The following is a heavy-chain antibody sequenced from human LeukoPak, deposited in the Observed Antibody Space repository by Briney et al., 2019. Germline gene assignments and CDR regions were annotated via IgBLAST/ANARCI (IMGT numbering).Heavy chain of an antibody. CDR1: GSTFDDYA. J-gene: IGHJ5*02. CDR2: ISGDGGSK. D-gene: IGHD5-24*01. CDR3: AKDPATRDGHGAWFDP. V-gene: IGHV3-43*02. Sequence: PGGALRLSCAASGSTFDDYAMHWVRQAPGKGLEWVSLISGDGGSKYYVDSVKGRFTISRDNSKNSLYLQMNSLRTDDTALYYCAKDPATRDGHGAWFDPWGQGTLVTVSS.